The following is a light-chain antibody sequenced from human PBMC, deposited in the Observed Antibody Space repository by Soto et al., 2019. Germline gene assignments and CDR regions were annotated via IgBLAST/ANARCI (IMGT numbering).Light chain of an antibody. CDR1: QSVSSY. CDR2: DAS. CDR3: QQRSNWPSGLT. Sequence: EIVLTQSPATLSLSPGERATLSCRASQSVSSYLAWYQHKPGQAPRLLIYDASNRATGIPARFSGSGSGTDFTLTISGLEPEDFAVYYCQQRSNWPSGLTFGGGTKVEIK. V-gene: IGKV3-11*01. J-gene: IGKJ4*01.